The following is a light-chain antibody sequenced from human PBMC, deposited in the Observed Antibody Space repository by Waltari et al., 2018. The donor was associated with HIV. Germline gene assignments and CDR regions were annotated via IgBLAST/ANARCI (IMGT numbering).Light chain of an antibody. CDR1: GTDVGTYNE. V-gene: IGLV2-18*02. CDR3: SSFTTSITVV. Sequence: QSALPQPPSVSGSLGLSVTISGSGTGTDVGTYNEVYWYQQSPGTAPNLMIYDVSNRPAGVPDRFSGSKSGNTASLTISGLQAEDEADYYCSSFTTSITVVFGGGTKLTVL. CDR2: DVS. J-gene: IGLJ2*01.